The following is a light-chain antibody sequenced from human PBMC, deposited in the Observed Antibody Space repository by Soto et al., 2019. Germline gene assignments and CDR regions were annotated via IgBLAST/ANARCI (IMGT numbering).Light chain of an antibody. Sequence: QSVLTQPPSASGTPGQRVTISCSGSSSNIGSNYVYWYQQLPGTAPKLLIYGNNQRPSGVPDRFSSSRSGPSASLAISGLRSEDEADYYCAAWDDILNGWVFGGGTKLTVL. V-gene: IGLV1-47*01. CDR3: AAWDDILNGWV. CDR1: SSNIGSNY. J-gene: IGLJ3*02. CDR2: GNN.